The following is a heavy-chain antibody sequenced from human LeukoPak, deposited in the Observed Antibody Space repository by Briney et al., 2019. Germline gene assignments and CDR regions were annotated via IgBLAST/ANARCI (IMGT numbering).Heavy chain of an antibody. CDR2: ISYDGRHT. CDR3: ASGYSSGPVY. D-gene: IGHD6-19*01. J-gene: IGHJ4*02. V-gene: IGHV3-30*04. Sequence: GGSLRLSCAASGFTLSSSAMHWVRQTPGKGLEWVAAISYDGRHTYYADSVKGRFTISRDNSKSILYVQMNSLRAEDTAVYYCASGYSSGPVYWGQGNLVTVSS. CDR1: GFTLSSSA.